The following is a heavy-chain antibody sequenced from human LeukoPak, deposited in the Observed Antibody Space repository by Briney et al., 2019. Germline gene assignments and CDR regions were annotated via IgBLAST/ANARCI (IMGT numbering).Heavy chain of an antibody. CDR1: GYTFTGYY. Sequence: ASVKVSCKASGYTFTGYYMHWVRQAPGQGLEWMGWINPNSGNTGYAQKFQGRVTMTRNTSISTAYMELSSLRSEDTAVYYCARWVVVDYYYYGMDVWGQGTTVTVSS. D-gene: IGHD2-2*01. CDR3: ARWVVVDYYYYGMDV. V-gene: IGHV1-8*02. CDR2: INPNSGNT. J-gene: IGHJ6*02.